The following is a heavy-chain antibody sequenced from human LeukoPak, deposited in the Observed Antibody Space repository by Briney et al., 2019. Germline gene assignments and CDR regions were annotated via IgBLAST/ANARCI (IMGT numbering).Heavy chain of an antibody. CDR1: GFTFSSYS. D-gene: IGHD2-2*01. CDR3: ARELPIVVVPAAGDY. V-gene: IGHV3-48*01. J-gene: IGHJ4*02. Sequence: TGGSLRLSCAASGFTFSSYSMNWVRKAPGKGLEWVSYISSSSSTIYYADSVKGRFTISRDNAKNSLYLQMNSLRAEDTAVYYCARELPIVVVPAAGDYWGQGTLVTVSS. CDR2: ISSSSSTI.